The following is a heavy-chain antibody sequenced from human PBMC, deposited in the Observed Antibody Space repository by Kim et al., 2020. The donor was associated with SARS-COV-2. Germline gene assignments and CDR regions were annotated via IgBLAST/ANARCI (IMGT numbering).Heavy chain of an antibody. CDR3: ARWQLGRGRGFDY. Sequence: YTPTLKSRVTISVDTSKNQFSRKLSSVTAADTAVYYCARWQLGRGRGFDYWGQGTLVTVSS. D-gene: IGHD6-6*01. V-gene: IGHV4-39*01. J-gene: IGHJ4*02.